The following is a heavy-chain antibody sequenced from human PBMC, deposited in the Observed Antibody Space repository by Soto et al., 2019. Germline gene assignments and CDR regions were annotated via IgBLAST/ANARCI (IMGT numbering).Heavy chain of an antibody. CDR1: GFTFSSYG. V-gene: IGHV3-30*18. J-gene: IGHJ4*02. CDR2: ISYDGSNK. D-gene: IGHD3-22*01. CDR3: AKDLYNTDSSGYLPFQY. Sequence: VGSLRLSCAASGFTFSSYGMHWVRQSPGKGLEWVAVISYDGSNKYYADSVKGRFTISRDNSKNTLYLQMNSLRAEDTAVYYCAKDLYNTDSSGYLPFQYWGQGTLVTVSS.